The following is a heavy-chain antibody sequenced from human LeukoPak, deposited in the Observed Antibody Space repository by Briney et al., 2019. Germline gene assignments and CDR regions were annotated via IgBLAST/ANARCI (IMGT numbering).Heavy chain of an antibody. J-gene: IGHJ4*02. CDR1: GGTFSSHP. CDR2: IIPILGIG. CDR3: ARDVGGDHDY. V-gene: IGHV1-69*04. D-gene: IGHD2-21*01. Sequence: SVKVSCKASGGTFSSHPISWVRQAPGQGLEWMGRIIPILGIGNYAQKFQGRVTITADKSTSTAYMELSSLRSEDTAVYYCARDVGGDHDYWDQGTLVTVSS.